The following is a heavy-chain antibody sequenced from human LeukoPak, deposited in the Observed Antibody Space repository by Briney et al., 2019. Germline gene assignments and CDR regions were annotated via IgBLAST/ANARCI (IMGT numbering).Heavy chain of an antibody. CDR1: GFTFSSSS. D-gene: IGHD3-22*01. Sequence: PGGSLRLSCAASGFTFSSSSMNWVRQAPGKGLEWVSYISSSSSTIYYADSVKGRFTISRDNAKNSLYLQMNSLRDEDTAVYYCARDLLGGDGSGHDYWGQGTLVTVSS. J-gene: IGHJ4*02. CDR3: ARDLLGGDGSGHDY. V-gene: IGHV3-48*02. CDR2: ISSSSSTI.